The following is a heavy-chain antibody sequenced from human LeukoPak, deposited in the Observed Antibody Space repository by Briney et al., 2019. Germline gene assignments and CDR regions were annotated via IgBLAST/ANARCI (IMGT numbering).Heavy chain of an antibody. CDR3: AKGVAVASPYYFDY. CDR1: GFTFSIYA. V-gene: IGHV3-23*01. Sequence: GGSLRLSCAASGFTFSIYAMSWVRQAPGKGLEWVSPISGSGSSTYYADSVKGRFTISRDNSKNTLYLQMNSLRAEDTAVYYCAKGVAVASPYYFDYWGQGTLVTVSS. J-gene: IGHJ4*02. D-gene: IGHD6-19*01. CDR2: ISGSGSST.